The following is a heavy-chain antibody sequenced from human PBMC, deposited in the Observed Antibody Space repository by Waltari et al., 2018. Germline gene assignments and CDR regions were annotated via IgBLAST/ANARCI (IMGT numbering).Heavy chain of an antibody. V-gene: IGHV4-34*01. J-gene: IGHJ5*02. CDR2: INHSGST. D-gene: IGHD3-16*02. Sequence: QVQLQQWGAGLLKASETLSLTCAVYGGSFSGYYWNWIRQPPGKGLEWMGEINHSGSTNYNPSIKSRGTISVDTSTNQFSLRLTSVTAADTSVYYCARDRLSSQLQARGCRGNWFDPWGQGTLVTVSS. CDR3: ARDRLSSQLQARGCRGNWFDP. CDR1: GGSFSGYY.